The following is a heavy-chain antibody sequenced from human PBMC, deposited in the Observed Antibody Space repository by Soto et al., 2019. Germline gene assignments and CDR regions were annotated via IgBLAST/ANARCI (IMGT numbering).Heavy chain of an antibody. CDR1: GFNLVNYA. J-gene: IGHJ4*02. V-gene: IGHV3-30-3*01. CDR2: ISYDGDNK. CDR3: ARVPDKSGSKEGDFDY. D-gene: IGHD3-10*01. Sequence: QVQLVESGGGVVQPGTSLRLSCTASGFNLVNYAMHWVRQAPGKGLEWVAVISYDGDNKYYADSVKGRFTVSRDNSKNTLYLQLNSLRVEETARYYCARVPDKSGSKEGDFDYWGQGTLVAVSS.